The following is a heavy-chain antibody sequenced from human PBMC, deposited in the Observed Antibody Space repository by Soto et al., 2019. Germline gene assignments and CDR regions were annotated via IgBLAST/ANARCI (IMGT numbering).Heavy chain of an antibody. V-gene: IGHV3-21*01. D-gene: IGHD1-26*01. J-gene: IGHJ4*02. CDR3: ARGWGFLVGATTHPFDY. CDR2: ISSSSSYI. Sequence: GVSLRLSCAASGFTFSSYSMNWVRQAPGKGLEWVSSISSSSSYIYYTDSVKGRFTISRDNAKNSLYLQMNSLRAEDTAVYYCARGWGFLVGATTHPFDYWGQGTLVTVSS. CDR1: GFTFSSYS.